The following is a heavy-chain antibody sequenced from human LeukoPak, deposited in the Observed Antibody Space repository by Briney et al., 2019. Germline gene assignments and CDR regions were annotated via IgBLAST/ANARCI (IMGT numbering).Heavy chain of an antibody. Sequence: PSETLSLTCTVSGGSISTSSYFWGWIRQPPGKGLEWIGSIYHSGSTYYNPSLKSRVTISVDTSKNQFSLKLSSVTAADTAVYYCAREMRLNTYYYDSSGSRDYWGQGTLVTVSS. CDR2: IYHSGST. CDR3: AREMRLNTYYYDSSGSRDY. J-gene: IGHJ4*02. V-gene: IGHV4-39*07. D-gene: IGHD3-22*01. CDR1: GGSISTSSYF.